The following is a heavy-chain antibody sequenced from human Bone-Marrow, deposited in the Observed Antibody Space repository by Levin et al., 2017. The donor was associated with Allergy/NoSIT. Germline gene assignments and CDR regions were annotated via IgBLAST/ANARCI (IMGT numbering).Heavy chain of an antibody. CDR3: AKEWAGVGMGFFDI. Sequence: GESLKISCAASGFTFSNYAMSWVRQAPGKGLEWVSAITSNGDGTYYSDSVKGRFTISRDNSKSTLFLQMSGLRAEDTALYYCAKEWAGVGMGFFDIWGQGTMVTVSS. CDR1: GFTFSNYA. V-gene: IGHV3-23*01. J-gene: IGHJ3*02. CDR2: ITSNGDGT. D-gene: IGHD6-13*01.